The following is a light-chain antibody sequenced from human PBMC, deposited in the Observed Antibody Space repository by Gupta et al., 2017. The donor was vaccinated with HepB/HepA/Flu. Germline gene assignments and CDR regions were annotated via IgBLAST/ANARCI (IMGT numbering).Light chain of an antibody. CDR1: QSVSSSY. V-gene: IGKV3-20*01. Sequence: EIVLTQSPGTLSLSPGERATLSCRASQSVSSSYLAWYQQKPGQAPRLLIYGASSRATGIPDRFSGSESGTDFTLTIIRLETEDFAVYYCQQYGSSPLTFGGGTKVEIK. J-gene: IGKJ4*01. CDR3: QQYGSSPLT. CDR2: GAS.